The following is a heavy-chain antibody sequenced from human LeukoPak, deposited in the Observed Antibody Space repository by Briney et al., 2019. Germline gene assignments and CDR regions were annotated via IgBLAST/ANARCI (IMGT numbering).Heavy chain of an antibody. V-gene: IGHV1-69*04. CDR3: ARDPNVDATPIDY. J-gene: IGHJ4*02. Sequence: SVTVSCKASGGTFSSYAISWVRQAPGQGLEWMGRIIPIFPITNYAQKFQGRVTITADKSTSTAYMEVRSLKSEDTAVYYCARDPNVDATPIDYWGQGTLLIASS. CDR2: IIPIFPIT. CDR1: GGTFSSYA. D-gene: IGHD2-15*01.